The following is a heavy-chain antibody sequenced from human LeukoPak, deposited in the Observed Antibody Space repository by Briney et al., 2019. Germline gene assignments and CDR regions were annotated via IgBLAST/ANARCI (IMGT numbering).Heavy chain of an antibody. V-gene: IGHV3-53*01. Sequence: PGGSLRLSCAVSGYSVSVYYMSWVRQAPGKGLEWLSVIYNGDTTYYADSVKGRFTISGDNSGNTVNLQMNSLRAEDTAVYYCARSLPYGTTWYGRSDFWGQGTLVTVSS. D-gene: IGHD6-13*01. J-gene: IGHJ4*02. CDR1: GYSVSVYY. CDR3: ARSLPYGTTWYGRSDF. CDR2: IYNGDTT.